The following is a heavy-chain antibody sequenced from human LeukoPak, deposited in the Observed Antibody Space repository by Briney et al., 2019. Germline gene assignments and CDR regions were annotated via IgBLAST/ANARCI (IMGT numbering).Heavy chain of an antibody. V-gene: IGHV3-11*01. J-gene: IGHJ3*02. D-gene: IGHD2-15*01. CDR3: ANPYCSGGSCYSKVRHAFDI. Sequence: GGSLRLSCAASGFTFGDYYMSWIRRPPGKGLEWVSYISGRGDTIYYADSVKGRFTISRDNAKNSLYLQMNSLRAEDTAVYYCANPYCSGGSCYSKVRHAFDIWGQGTMVTVSS. CDR1: GFTFGDYY. CDR2: ISGRGDTI.